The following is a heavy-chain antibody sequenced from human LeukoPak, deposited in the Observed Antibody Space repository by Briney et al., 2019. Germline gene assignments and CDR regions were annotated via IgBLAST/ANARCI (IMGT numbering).Heavy chain of an antibody. V-gene: IGHV3-30-3*01. CDR3: ARDYPADH. CDR1: GFTFSRFP. J-gene: IGHJ4*02. Sequence: PGRSLRLSCAASGFTFSRFPMTWVRQAPGKGLDWVALISSDGSDKKYADSVKGRFTMSRDNSENTLYLQLHSLRVEDTAIYYCARDYPADHWGQGTLVTVSS. CDR2: ISSDGSDK.